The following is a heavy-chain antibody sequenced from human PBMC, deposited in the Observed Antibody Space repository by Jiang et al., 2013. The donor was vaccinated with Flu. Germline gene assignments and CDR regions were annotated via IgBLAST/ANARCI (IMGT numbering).Heavy chain of an antibody. CDR1: GYTFTSYG. CDR2: ISAYNGNT. Sequence: SGAEVKKPGASVKVSCKASGYTFTSYGISWVRQAPGQGLEWMGWISAYNGNTNYAQKLQGRVTMTTDTSTSTAYMELRSLRSDDTAVYYCARNEYYDSNSHYGMDVWGQGTTVTVSS. D-gene: IGHD3-22*01. V-gene: IGHV1-18*01. J-gene: IGHJ6*02. CDR3: ARNEYYDSNSHYGMDV.